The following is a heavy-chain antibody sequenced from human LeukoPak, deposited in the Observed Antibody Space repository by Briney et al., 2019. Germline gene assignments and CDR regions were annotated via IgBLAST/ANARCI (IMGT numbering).Heavy chain of an antibody. D-gene: IGHD2-2*01. CDR2: IWDDASNK. Sequence: GRPLRLSCAASGFTFSSYGMHWVRQAPGKGLEWVAVIWDDASNKYYADSVKGRFTISRDNSKNTLYLQMNSLRAEDTAVYYCARAEVPAAIKSGAFDIWGQGTMVTVSS. J-gene: IGHJ3*02. CDR3: ARAEVPAAIKSGAFDI. CDR1: GFTFSSYG. V-gene: IGHV3-33*01.